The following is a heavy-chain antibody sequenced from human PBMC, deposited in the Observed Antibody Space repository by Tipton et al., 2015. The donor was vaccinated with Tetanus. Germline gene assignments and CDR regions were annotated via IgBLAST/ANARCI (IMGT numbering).Heavy chain of an antibody. J-gene: IGHJ4*02. D-gene: IGHD3-3*01. V-gene: IGHV4-31*02. CDR1: GGSITSDNHY. CDR3: ARANNDFPKKGPFDS. CDR2: IYHSGST. Sequence: SGGSITSDNHYWSWIRQPPGKGLEWIGYIYHSGSTYYNASLKSRLDISLDTSKNQFSLRLTSVTVADTAVYYCARANNDFPKKGPFDSWGQGSLVIVSS.